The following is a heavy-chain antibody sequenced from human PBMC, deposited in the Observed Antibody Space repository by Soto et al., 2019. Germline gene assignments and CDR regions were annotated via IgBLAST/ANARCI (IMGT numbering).Heavy chain of an antibody. J-gene: IGHJ1*01. D-gene: IGHD3-22*01. CDR2: IYYSGST. CDR1: GGSISSYY. Sequence: SETLSLTCTVSGGSISSYYWSWIRQPPGKGLEWIGNIYYSGSTYYNPSLKSRVTISVDTSKNQFSLKLSSVTAADTAVYYCARLGHVYYYDSSGYREYFQHWGQGTLVTVSS. V-gene: IGHV4-59*01. CDR3: ARLGHVYYYDSSGYREYFQH.